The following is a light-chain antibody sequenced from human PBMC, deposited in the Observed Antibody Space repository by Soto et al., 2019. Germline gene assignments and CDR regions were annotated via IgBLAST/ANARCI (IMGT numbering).Light chain of an antibody. CDR1: SSNIGAGYD. CDR3: QSYDSSLSGNVV. Sequence: QSVLTQPPSVSGAPGQRVTISCTGSSSNIGAGYDVHWYQQLPGTAPKLLIYGNNNRPSGVPDRFSGSKSGTSASLAITGLQAEDEADYYCQSYDSSLSGNVVFGRGTKLTVL. J-gene: IGLJ2*01. V-gene: IGLV1-40*01. CDR2: GNN.